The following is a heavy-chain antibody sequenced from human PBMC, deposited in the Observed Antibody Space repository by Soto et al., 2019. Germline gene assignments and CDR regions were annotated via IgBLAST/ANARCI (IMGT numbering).Heavy chain of an antibody. V-gene: IGHV3-21*01. D-gene: IGHD3-3*01. J-gene: IGHJ4*02. CDR1: GFTFSSYS. Sequence: PGGSLRLSCAASGFTFSSYSMNWVRQAPGKGLEWVSSISSSSSYIYYADSVKGRFTISIDNAKNSLYLQMNSLRAEDTAVYYCAREDGRYNDFWTALDPFHYWGKGTPVTV. CDR3: AREDGRYNDFWTALDPFHY. CDR2: ISSSSSYI.